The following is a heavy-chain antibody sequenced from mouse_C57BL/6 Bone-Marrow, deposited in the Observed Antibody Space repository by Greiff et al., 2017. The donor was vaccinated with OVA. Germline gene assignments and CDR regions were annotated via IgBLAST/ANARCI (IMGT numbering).Heavy chain of an antibody. J-gene: IGHJ1*03. CDR3: ARRDYYGSTFDV. Sequence: EVMLVESGGGLVKPGGSLKLSCAASGFTFSDYGMHWVRQAPEKGLEWVAYISSGSSTIYYADTVKGRFTISRDNAKNTLFLQMTSLRSEDTAMYYCARRDYYGSTFDVWGTGTTVTVSS. D-gene: IGHD1-1*01. CDR1: GFTFSDYG. CDR2: ISSGSSTI. V-gene: IGHV5-17*01.